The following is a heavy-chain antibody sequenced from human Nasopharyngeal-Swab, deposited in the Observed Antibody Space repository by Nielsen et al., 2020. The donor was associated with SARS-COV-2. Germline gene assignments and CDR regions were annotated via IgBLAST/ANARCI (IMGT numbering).Heavy chain of an antibody. CDR2: IWYDGSNK. J-gene: IGHJ6*03. CDR1: GFTFSSYG. Sequence: GESLKISCAASGFTFSSYGMHWVRPAPGKGLAWVAVIWYDGSNKYYADSVKSRFTISRDNSKNTLCLQMNSLRAEDTAVYYCARVGSSWYGINYYYYMDVWGKGTTVTVSS. CDR3: ARVGSSWYGINYYYYMDV. V-gene: IGHV3-33*01. D-gene: IGHD6-13*01.